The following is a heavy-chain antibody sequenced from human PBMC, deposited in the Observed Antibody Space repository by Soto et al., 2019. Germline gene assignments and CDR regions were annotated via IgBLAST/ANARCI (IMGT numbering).Heavy chain of an antibody. Sequence: GESLKISCKGSGYSFTSYWIGWVRRMPWKGLEWMGIIYPGDSYTRYSPSFQGQVAFSADKSISTAYLQWSGLKASDTAIYYCARRLSTGWFFDFWGQGTLVTVSS. V-gene: IGHV5-51*01. J-gene: IGHJ4*02. CDR2: IYPGDSYT. CDR1: GYSFTSYW. D-gene: IGHD6-19*01. CDR3: ARRLSTGWFFDF.